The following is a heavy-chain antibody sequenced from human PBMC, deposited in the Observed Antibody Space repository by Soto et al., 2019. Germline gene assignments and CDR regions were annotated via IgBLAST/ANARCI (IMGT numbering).Heavy chain of an antibody. Sequence: ASVKVSCKASGYTFITYYIHWVRQAPGQGLEWMGWINPNSGGTNYAQKFQGRVTMTRDTSISTAYVELNSLRSDDTAVYYCARDSGGEYVTEFYYYAMDVWGQGTTVTVSS. CDR1: GYTFITYY. CDR2: INPNSGGT. CDR3: ARDSGGEYVTEFYYYAMDV. V-gene: IGHV1-2*02. J-gene: IGHJ6*02. D-gene: IGHD3-16*01.